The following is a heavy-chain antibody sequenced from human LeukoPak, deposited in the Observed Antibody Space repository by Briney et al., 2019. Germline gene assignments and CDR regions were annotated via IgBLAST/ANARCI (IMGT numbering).Heavy chain of an antibody. CDR2: IYTSGST. D-gene: IGHD3-10*01. J-gene: IGHJ4*02. CDR3: ARELGVLWFGCFDY. CDR1: GGSISSYY. Sequence: ASETLSLTCTASGGSISSYYWSWIRQPAGKGLEWIGRIYTSGSTNYNPSLKSRVTMSVDTSKNQFSLKLSSVTAADTAVYYCARELGVLWFGCFDYWGQGALVTVSS. V-gene: IGHV4-4*07.